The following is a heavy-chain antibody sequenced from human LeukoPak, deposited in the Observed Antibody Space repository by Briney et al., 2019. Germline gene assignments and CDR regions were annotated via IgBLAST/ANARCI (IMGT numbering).Heavy chain of an antibody. CDR2: ISWNSGSI. CDR3: AKDIESPMAAGAFEI. V-gene: IGHV3-9*01. J-gene: IGHJ3*02. CDR1: GFTFDDYA. Sequence: GRSLRLSCAASGFTFDDYAMHWVRQAPGKGLEWVSGISWNSGSIGYADYVKGRITISRDNAKNYLYLQMNSLRGEDTALYYCAKDIESPMAAGAFEIWGPGTIVTVSS. D-gene: IGHD2-8*01.